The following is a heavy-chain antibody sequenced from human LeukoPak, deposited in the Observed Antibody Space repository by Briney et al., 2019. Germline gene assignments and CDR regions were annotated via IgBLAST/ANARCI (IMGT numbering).Heavy chain of an antibody. CDR3: ARDGETYGLEFDY. CDR1: GFTFSSYW. V-gene: IGHV3-7*01. Sequence: GGSLRLSCAASGFTFSSYWMTWVRQAPGKGLEWVGNIKGDGSEKYYVDSVKGRFTISRDNAKNSLYLQMNSLRAEDTAVYYCARDGETYGLEFDYWGQGTLVTVSS. D-gene: IGHD3-10*01. J-gene: IGHJ4*02. CDR2: IKGDGSEK.